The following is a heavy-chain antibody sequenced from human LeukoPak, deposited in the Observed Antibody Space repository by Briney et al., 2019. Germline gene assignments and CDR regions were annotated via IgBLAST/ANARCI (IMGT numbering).Heavy chain of an antibody. CDR2: INPNSGGT. Sequence: ASVKVSCKASGYTFTGYYMHWLRQAPGQGLEWMGWINPNSGGTNYAQKFQGWVTMTRDTSISTAYMELSRLRSDDTAVYYCAKDRVGYSSSWYLSGWGQGTLVTVSS. CDR1: GYTFTGYY. V-gene: IGHV1-2*04. CDR3: AKDRVGYSSSWYLSG. D-gene: IGHD6-13*01. J-gene: IGHJ4*02.